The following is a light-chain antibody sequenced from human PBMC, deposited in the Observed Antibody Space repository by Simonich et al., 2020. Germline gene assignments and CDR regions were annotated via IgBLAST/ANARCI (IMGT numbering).Light chain of an antibody. J-gene: IGLJ3*02. CDR3: CSYAGSYTWV. Sequence: QTVVTQEPSLTVSPVGTVTLTCASSTGAVTSGYYPNWFQQKPGQAPRSLIDSQSNKHSWTPARFSFSLLGGKAALTLSGVQPEDEADYYCCSYAGSYTWVFGGGTKLTVL. CDR2: SQS. CDR1: TGAVTSGYY. V-gene: IGLV7-43*01.